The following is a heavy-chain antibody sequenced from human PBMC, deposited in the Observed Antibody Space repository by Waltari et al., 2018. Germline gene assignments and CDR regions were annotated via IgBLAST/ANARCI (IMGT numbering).Heavy chain of an antibody. CDR2: IYPSGST. Sequence: QVQLQESGPRLVKPSATLSLTCPVSGGSISGKTWSWRRQPAGKGLEWIGRIYPSGSTNYNPSLNSRVTMSADTSKNQFSLKMNFVTAADTAVYYCVRGIPGATAPDYWGQGTLVTVSS. CDR1: GGSISGKT. CDR3: VRGIPGATAPDY. J-gene: IGHJ4*02. D-gene: IGHD2-2*01. V-gene: IGHV4-4*07.